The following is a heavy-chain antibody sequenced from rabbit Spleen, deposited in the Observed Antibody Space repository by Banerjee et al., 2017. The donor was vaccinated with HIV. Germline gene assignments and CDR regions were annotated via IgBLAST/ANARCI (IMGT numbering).Heavy chain of an antibody. CDR1: GFTISNNYY. CDR2: IDPLFGST. CDR3: ARVSSSASGYFTL. D-gene: IGHD1-1*01. Sequence: QSLEESGGDLVKPGASLTLTCTASGFTISNNYYMSWVHQAPGKGLEWIGFIDPLFGSTYYASWVNGRFTVSSHNAQNTLYLHLNSLTAADTATYFCARVSSSASGYFTLWGQGTLVTVS. V-gene: IGHV1S40*01. J-gene: IGHJ4*01.